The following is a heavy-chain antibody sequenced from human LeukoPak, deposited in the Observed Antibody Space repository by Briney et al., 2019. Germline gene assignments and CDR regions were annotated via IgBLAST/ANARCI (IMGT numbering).Heavy chain of an antibody. V-gene: IGHV1-18*01. CDR3: ARACTTFITQWCFSDY. J-gene: IGHJ4*02. CDR2: INTQNGNT. D-gene: IGHD2/OR15-2a*01. CDR1: GYTFTTFV. Sequence: ASVKVSCKTSGYTFTTFVITWVRQAPGQGPDWLGWINTQNGNTNFAQRFQGRVTMTADTSTNTAYMELRSLRPDDTAVYYCARACTTFITQWCFSDYWGQGTLVTVSS.